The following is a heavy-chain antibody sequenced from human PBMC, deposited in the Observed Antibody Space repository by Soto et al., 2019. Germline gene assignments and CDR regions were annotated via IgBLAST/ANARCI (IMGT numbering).Heavy chain of an antibody. CDR2: IIPIFGTA. D-gene: IGHD6-13*01. CDR3: ARDSSSWYRGFNWFDP. Sequence: SVKVSCKASGGTFSSYAISWVRQAPGQGLEWMGGIIPIFGTANYAQKFQGRVTITADKSTSTAYMELSSLRSEDTAVYYCARDSSSWYRGFNWFDPWSQGTLVTSPQ. CDR1: GGTFSSYA. J-gene: IGHJ5*02. V-gene: IGHV1-69*06.